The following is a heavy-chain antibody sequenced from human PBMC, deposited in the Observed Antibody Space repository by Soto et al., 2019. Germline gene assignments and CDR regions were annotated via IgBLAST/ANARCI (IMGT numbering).Heavy chain of an antibody. Sequence: LSLTCTVSGGSIAPYYWSWIRQPPGKGLEWIGYVYYGGSTDYNPSLKSRVTISVDMSKNQFSLKVNSVTTADTAVYYCARGGWQLDYWGQGTLVTVSS. CDR1: GGSIAPYY. J-gene: IGHJ4*02. CDR2: VYYGGST. CDR3: ARGGWQLDY. D-gene: IGHD2-15*01. V-gene: IGHV4-59*01.